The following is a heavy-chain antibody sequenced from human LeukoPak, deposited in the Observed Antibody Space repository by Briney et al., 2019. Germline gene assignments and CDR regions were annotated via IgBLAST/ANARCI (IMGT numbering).Heavy chain of an antibody. Sequence: PGGSLRLSCAASGFTVSSNYMSWVRQAPGKGLEWVSAISGSGGSTYYADSVKGRFTISRDNSKNTLYLQMNSLRAEDTAVYYCAVYDFWSGYSDYWGQGTLVTVSS. J-gene: IGHJ4*02. D-gene: IGHD3-3*01. CDR1: GFTVSSNY. CDR2: ISGSGGST. CDR3: AVYDFWSGYSDY. V-gene: IGHV3-23*01.